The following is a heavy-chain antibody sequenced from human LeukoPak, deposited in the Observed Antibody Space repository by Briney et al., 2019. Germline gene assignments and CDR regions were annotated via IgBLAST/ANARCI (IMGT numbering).Heavy chain of an antibody. CDR2: ISYDGSSN. CDR3: ARVGVNYGDSYPFDY. V-gene: IGHV3-30-3*01. D-gene: IGHD4-17*01. J-gene: IGHJ4*02. CDR1: GFTFSSYT. Sequence: GRSLRLSCAASGFTFSSYTIHWVRQAPGKGLEWVALISYDGSSNYYADSVKGRFTISRDNSKNTLYLQMNSLRAEDTAVFYCARVGVNYGDSYPFDYWGQGTLVTVSS.